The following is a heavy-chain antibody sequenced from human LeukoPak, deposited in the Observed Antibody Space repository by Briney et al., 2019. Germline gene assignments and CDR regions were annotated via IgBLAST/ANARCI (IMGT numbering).Heavy chain of an antibody. CDR3: ASAVTTRKPFDY. CDR1: GFTFKSYS. V-gene: IGHV3-21*01. CDR2: ISNSSSYI. Sequence: GGSLRLSCAPSGFTFKSYSMNCGRHAPGKGLEWVSSISNSSSYIYYADSVKGRFTISRDNAKHSLYLKVNSLRAEDTAVYYCASAVTTRKPFDYWGQGALVTVSS. J-gene: IGHJ4*02. D-gene: IGHD4-11*01.